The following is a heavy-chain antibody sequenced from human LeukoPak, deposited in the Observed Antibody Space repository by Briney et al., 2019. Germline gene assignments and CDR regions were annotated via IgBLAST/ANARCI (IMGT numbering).Heavy chain of an antibody. D-gene: IGHD2-2*01. J-gene: IGHJ6*03. CDR3: ARVGREGSNYYYYMDV. Sequence: GGSLRLSCAASGFTFSYFSMHWVRQAPGKGLEWVSYISGSGTTIYYSGSVKGRFTISRDNAKNSLYLQMNSLRAEDTGVYHCARVGREGSNYYYYMDVWGKGTTVTASS. CDR2: ISGSGTTI. CDR1: GFTFSYFS. V-gene: IGHV3-48*04.